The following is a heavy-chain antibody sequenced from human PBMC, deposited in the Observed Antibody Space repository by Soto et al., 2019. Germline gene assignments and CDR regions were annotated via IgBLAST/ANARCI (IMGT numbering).Heavy chain of an antibody. D-gene: IGHD6-13*01. J-gene: IGHJ4*02. CDR1: GFSLTTNPVG. CDR2: IYWDDDK. Sequence: QITLKESGPTLVTPGQTLTLTCSFSGFSLTTNPVGVGWIRQPPGKALEWLAVIYWDDDKRYTPSLKSRLTITKDASKNQVVLTVTNMDPVETGKYYCGHRQGDGSSWDGGYFDYWGQGVLVTVSS. CDR3: GHRQGDGSSWDGGYFDY. V-gene: IGHV2-5*02.